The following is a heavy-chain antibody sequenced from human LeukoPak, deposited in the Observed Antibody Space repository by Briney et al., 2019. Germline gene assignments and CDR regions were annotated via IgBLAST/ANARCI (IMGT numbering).Heavy chain of an antibody. CDR3: ARDADDYGDYSDRYFDY. J-gene: IGHJ4*02. Sequence: GGSLRLSCAASGFTFSSYEMNCVRQAPGKGLEWVSYISSSGSTIYYADSVKGRFTISRDNAKNSLYLQMNSLRAEDTAVYYCARDADDYGDYSDRYFDYWGQGTLVTVSS. D-gene: IGHD4-17*01. CDR2: ISSSGSTI. CDR1: GFTFSSYE. V-gene: IGHV3-48*03.